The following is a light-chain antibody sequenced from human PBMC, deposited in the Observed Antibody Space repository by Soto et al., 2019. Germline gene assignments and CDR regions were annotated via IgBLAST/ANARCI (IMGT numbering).Light chain of an antibody. Sequence: QSALAQPASVSGSPGQSISISCTGTSSDVGGYNCVSWYQQHPGRAPKLMIYEVRSRPSGVSNRFSGSKSGNTASLTISGLQAEDEADYYCSSCTGISTPVFGGGTKVTVL. CDR1: SSDVGGYNC. J-gene: IGLJ2*01. CDR2: EVR. V-gene: IGLV2-14*03. CDR3: SSCTGISTPV.